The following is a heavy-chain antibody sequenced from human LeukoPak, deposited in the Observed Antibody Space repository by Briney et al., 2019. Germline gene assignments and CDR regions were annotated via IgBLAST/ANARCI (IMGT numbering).Heavy chain of an antibody. V-gene: IGHV1-18*04. CDR1: GYTFTGYY. D-gene: IGHD7-27*01. CDR3: ARDPRPWAWYFDY. Sequence: GASVKVSCKASGYTFTGYYMHWVRQAPGQGLEWMGWISAYNGNTNYAQKLQGRVTMTTDTSTSTAYMELRSLRSDDTAVYYCARDPRPWAWYFDYWGQGTLVTVSS. CDR2: ISAYNGNT. J-gene: IGHJ4*02.